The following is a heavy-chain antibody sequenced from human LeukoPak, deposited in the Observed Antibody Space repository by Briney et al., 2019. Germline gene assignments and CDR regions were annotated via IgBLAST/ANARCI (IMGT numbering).Heavy chain of an antibody. D-gene: IGHD6-13*01. J-gene: IGHJ4*02. CDR3: AKSTGYSTTGRDFDS. CDR2: ISGSGGGATT. Sequence: PGGSLRVSCAASGFTFSSYAMSWVRQAPGKGLEWVSAISGSGGGATTFYADSVKGRFTISRDNSKNTLYLQLSSLRAEDTAVYYCAKSTGYSTTGRDFDSWGRGTLVTVSS. CDR1: GFTFSSYA. V-gene: IGHV3-23*01.